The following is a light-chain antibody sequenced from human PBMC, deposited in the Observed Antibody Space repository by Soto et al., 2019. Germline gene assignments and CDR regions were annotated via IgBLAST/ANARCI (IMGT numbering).Light chain of an antibody. J-gene: IGKJ2*01. CDR1: PSVSSSY. Sequence: EIVLTQSPGTLSLSPGERVTLSCRASPSVSSSYLAWYQQKPGQAPRLLFYGASRRATGIPDRFSGGQSGTDFTLTVSRLEPEDFAVYFCQHYGSSPYTFGQGTK. CDR3: QHYGSSPYT. V-gene: IGKV3-20*01. CDR2: GAS.